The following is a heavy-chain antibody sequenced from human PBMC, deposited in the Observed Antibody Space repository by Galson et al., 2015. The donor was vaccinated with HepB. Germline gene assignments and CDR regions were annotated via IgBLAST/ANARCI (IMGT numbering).Heavy chain of an antibody. CDR2: IRSNSDSGTT. CDR3: TRNHCSEGNCFFDY. Sequence: SLRLSCAASGFNFEDYGMNWIRQAPGKGLEWVGFIRSNSDSGTTEYAATVKVRFSIARDDSKSIAYLQMNSLTTDDIAVYHCTRNHCSEGNCFFDYWGQGTRVTVTS. D-gene: IGHD2-15*01. V-gene: IGHV3-49*03. J-gene: IGHJ4*02. CDR1: GFNFEDYG.